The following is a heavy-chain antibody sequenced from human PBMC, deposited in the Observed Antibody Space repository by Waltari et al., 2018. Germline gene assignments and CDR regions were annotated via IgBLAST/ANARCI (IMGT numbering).Heavy chain of an antibody. J-gene: IGHJ5*02. CDR1: GSSIRSGSY. D-gene: IGHD3-3*01. CDR3: ARLGRYYDFWSGPAP. V-gene: IGHV4-38-2*01. CDR2: IYHSGST. Sequence: QVQLQESGPGLAQPSATLSLTSPVSGSSIRSGSYWAWLRPPPGKGLEWIGSIYHSGSTYYNPSLKSRVTISVDTSKNQFSLKLSSVTAADTAVYYCARLGRYYDFWSGPAPWGQGTLVTVSS.